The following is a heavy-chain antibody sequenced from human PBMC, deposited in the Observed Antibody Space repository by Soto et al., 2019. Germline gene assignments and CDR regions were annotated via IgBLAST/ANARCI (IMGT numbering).Heavy chain of an antibody. CDR3: ARGILGYCSSTSCYGGYYYYYYMDV. D-gene: IGHD2-2*01. Sequence: EASVKVSCKASGYTFTSYDINWVRQATGQGLEWMGWMNPNSGNTGYAQKFQGRVTMTRNTSISTAYMELSSLRSEDTAVYYCARGILGYCSSTSCYGGYYYYYYMDVWGKGTTVTVSS. CDR2: MNPNSGNT. CDR1: GYTFTSYD. V-gene: IGHV1-8*01. J-gene: IGHJ6*03.